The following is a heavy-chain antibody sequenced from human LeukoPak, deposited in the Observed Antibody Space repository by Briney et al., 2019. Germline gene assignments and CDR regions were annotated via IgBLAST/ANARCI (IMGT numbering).Heavy chain of an antibody. CDR1: GGSISSSSYY. CDR2: IYYSGST. CDR3: AGTTGPWGGC. D-gene: IGHD2/OR15-2a*01. V-gene: IGHV4-39*01. J-gene: IGHJ4*02. Sequence: PSETLSLTCTVSGGSISSSSYYWGWIRQPPGKGLEWIGSIYYSGSTYYNPSLKSRVTISVDTSKNQFSLKLSSVTAADTAVYYCAGTTGPWGGCWGQGTLVTVSS.